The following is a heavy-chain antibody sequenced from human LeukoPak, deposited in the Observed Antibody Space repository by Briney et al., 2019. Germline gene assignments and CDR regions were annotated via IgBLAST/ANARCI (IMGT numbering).Heavy chain of an antibody. Sequence: GGSLRISFPASGLTFSSYSMNWGRQAPCKALAWVSSISSITSYTFYADSVKGRFTISRDNAKNSLYPQMNTLRAEDTAVYYCAKDQVVRGVTGWFDPWGQGTLVTVSS. V-gene: IGHV3-21*01. CDR2: ISSITSYT. D-gene: IGHD3-10*01. CDR3: AKDQVVRGVTGWFDP. J-gene: IGHJ5*02. CDR1: GLTFSSYS.